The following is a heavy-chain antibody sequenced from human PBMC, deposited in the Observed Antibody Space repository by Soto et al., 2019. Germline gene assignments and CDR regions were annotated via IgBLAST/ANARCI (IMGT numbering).Heavy chain of an antibody. D-gene: IGHD2-21*01. CDR3: ARGPSRLIMIAAPHEGLLWLDP. Sequence: QVQLVQSGAEVKKPGASVKVSCKASGYNFGNYDLNWVRQATGQGLERMGWMNPKNGDTGHEKKIQGRVILTRDTSTSTAYMDLSGLRPADTAVYSCARGPSRLIMIAAPHEGLLWLDPWGQGTLVIVSS. V-gene: IGHV1-8*02. CDR2: MNPKNGDT. J-gene: IGHJ5*02. CDR1: GYNFGNYD.